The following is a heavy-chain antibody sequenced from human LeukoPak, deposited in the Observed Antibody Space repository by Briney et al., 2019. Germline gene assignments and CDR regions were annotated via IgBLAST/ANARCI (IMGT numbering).Heavy chain of an antibody. CDR2: ISGSGGST. Sequence: GGSLRLSCAASGFTFSSYAMSWVRQAPGKGLEWVSAISGSGGSTYYADSAKGRFTISRDNSKNTLYLQMNSLRAEDTAVYYCAKGVVVRGYYFDYWGQGTLVTVSS. J-gene: IGHJ4*02. V-gene: IGHV3-23*01. CDR1: GFTFSSYA. CDR3: AKGVVVRGYYFDY. D-gene: IGHD3-10*01.